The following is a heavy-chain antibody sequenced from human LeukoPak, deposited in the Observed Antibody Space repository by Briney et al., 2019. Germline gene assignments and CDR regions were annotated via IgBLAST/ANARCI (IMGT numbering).Heavy chain of an antibody. D-gene: IGHD3-3*01. CDR3: ARDTRFLEWLSYYYYYMDV. V-gene: IGHV4-39*07. J-gene: IGHJ6*03. CDR2: FFYSGST. Sequence: SETLSLTCTVSGGSLNSSSYYWGWIRQPPGKGLEWIGSFFYSGSTYYNPSLKSRVTISVDTSKNQFSLKLSSVTAADTAVYYCARDTRFLEWLSYYYYYMDVWGKGTTVTVSS. CDR1: GGSLNSSSYY.